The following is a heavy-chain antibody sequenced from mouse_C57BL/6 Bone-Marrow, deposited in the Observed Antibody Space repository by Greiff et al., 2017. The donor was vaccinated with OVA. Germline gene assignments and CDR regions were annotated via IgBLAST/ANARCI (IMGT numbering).Heavy chain of an antibody. CDR2: IDPETGGT. J-gene: IGHJ4*01. D-gene: IGHD1-1*01. CDR3: TITTVVAPYAMDY. Sequence: VHLVESGAELVRPGASVTLSCKASGYTFTDYEMHWVKQTPVHGLEWIGAIDPETGGTAYNQKFKGKAILTADKSSSTAYMELRSLTSEDSAVYYCTITTVVAPYAMDYWGQGTSVTVSS. CDR1: GYTFTDYE. V-gene: IGHV1-15*01.